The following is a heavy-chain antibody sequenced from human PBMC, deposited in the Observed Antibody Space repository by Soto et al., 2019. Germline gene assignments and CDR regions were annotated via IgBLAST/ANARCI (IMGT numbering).Heavy chain of an antibody. D-gene: IGHD2-2*01. V-gene: IGHV1-69*06. J-gene: IGHJ5*02. CDR1: GGTFSSYA. CDR3: AGRGVVVPAATKNWCDP. Sequence: QVQLVQSGAEVKKPGSSVKVSCKASGGTFSSYAISWVRQAPGQGLEWMGGIIPIFGTANYAQKFQGRVTIPADKSTSTAYRELSSLRSEDTAVYYCAGRGVVVPAATKNWCDPWVQGTLVTVSS. CDR2: IIPIFGTA.